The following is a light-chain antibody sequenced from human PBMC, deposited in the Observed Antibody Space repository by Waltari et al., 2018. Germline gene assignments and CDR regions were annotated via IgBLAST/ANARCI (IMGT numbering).Light chain of an antibody. Sequence: DIVMTQSPDSLAVSLGERATINCKSSQSVFYSSNNKNDLAWYQQKPGQPPKLLIYWASTRESGVPDRFSGSGSGTDFTLTISSLQAEDVAVYYCQQYLSTPPTFGQGTKVEIK. CDR2: WAS. V-gene: IGKV4-1*01. J-gene: IGKJ1*01. CDR3: QQYLSTPPT. CDR1: QSVFYSSNNKND.